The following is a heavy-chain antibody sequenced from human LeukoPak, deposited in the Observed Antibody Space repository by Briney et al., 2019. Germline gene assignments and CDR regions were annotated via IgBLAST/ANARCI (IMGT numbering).Heavy chain of an antibody. CDR1: GYTFTSYD. Sequence: ASVKVSCKASGYTFTSYDINWVRQATGQGLEWMGWMNPNSGNTGYAQKFQGRVTMTRNTSISTVYMELSSLRSEDTAVYYCARGGYDFWSGYYYYGMDVWGQGTTVTVSS. J-gene: IGHJ6*02. D-gene: IGHD3-3*01. V-gene: IGHV1-8*01. CDR3: ARGGYDFWSGYYYYGMDV. CDR2: MNPNSGNT.